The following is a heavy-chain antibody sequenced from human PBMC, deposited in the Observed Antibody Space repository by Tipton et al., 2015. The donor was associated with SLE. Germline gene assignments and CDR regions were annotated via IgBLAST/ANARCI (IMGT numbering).Heavy chain of an antibody. D-gene: IGHD2-2*01. CDR3: ARSVTPAAIGWFDP. J-gene: IGHJ5*02. CDR1: GGSFSGYY. CDR2: IYYTGNI. V-gene: IGHV4-34*09. Sequence: TLSPTCAVYGGSFSGYYWSWIRQPPGKGLEWIGNIYYTGNINYSPSLKSRVSMSVDTSKNQFSLDLSSVTAADTAVYYCARSVTPAAIGWFDPWGQGTLVTVSS.